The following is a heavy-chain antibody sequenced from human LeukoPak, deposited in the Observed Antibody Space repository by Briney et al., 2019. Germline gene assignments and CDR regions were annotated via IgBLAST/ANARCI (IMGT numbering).Heavy chain of an antibody. D-gene: IGHD6-13*01. CDR2: IYTSGST. Sequence: NPSETLSLTCTVSGGSISSYYWSWIRQPAGKGLEWIGRIYTSGSTNYNPSLKSRVTISVDKSKNQFSLKLSSVTAADTAVYYCARGGGAADSAEYLQHWGQGTLVTVSS. V-gene: IGHV4-4*07. CDR1: GGSISSYY. J-gene: IGHJ1*01. CDR3: ARGGGAADSAEYLQH.